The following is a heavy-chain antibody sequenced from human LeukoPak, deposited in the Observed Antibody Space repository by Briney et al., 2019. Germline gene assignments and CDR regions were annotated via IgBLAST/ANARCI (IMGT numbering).Heavy chain of an antibody. CDR2: MNPNSGNT. V-gene: IGHV1-8*01. Sequence: ASVKVSCKASGYTFTSYDINWVRQATGQGLEWMGWMNPNSGNTGYAQKFQGRVTMTRNTSISTAYMELSSLRSEDTAVYYGARGRRASMGNWNFISWGQGTLVTVST. D-gene: IGHD1-7*01. J-gene: IGHJ4*02. CDR1: GYTFTSYD. CDR3: ARGRRASMGNWNFIS.